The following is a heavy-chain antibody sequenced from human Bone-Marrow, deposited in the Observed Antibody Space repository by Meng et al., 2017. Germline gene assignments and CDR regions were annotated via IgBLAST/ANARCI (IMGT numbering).Heavy chain of an antibody. Sequence: ASVKVSCKASGYTFTGYYMHWVRQAPGQGLEWMGWINPNSGGTNYAQKFQGRVTMTRDTSISTAYMELSRLRSDDTAVYDCARARRPTRYFEGLNWFDPWGQGTLVTVSS. V-gene: IGHV1-2*02. CDR1: GYTFTGYY. CDR2: INPNSGGT. D-gene: IGHD3-9*01. J-gene: IGHJ5*02. CDR3: ARARRPTRYFEGLNWFDP.